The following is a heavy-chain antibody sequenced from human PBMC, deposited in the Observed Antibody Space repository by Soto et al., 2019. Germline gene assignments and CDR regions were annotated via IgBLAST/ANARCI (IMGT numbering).Heavy chain of an antibody. CDR2: IYSSGDRI. CDR1: GFTFSTYA. V-gene: IGHV3-23*01. D-gene: IGHD3-3*01. Sequence: EEQLLESGGDLVQPGGSLRLSCAASGFTFSTYAMSWVRQAPGKGLEWVSTIYSSGDRIYYADSVKGWFTISRDNSKNTLYLQVNSLGAEDTAVYYCAKGPISPYGMDVWGQGTTVTVSS. J-gene: IGHJ6*01. CDR3: AKGPISPYGMDV.